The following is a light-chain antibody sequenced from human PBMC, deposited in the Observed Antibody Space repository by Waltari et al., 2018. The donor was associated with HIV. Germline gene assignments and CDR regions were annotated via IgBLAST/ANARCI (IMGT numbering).Light chain of an antibody. CDR1: SSNIGKHY. J-gene: IGLJ2*01. Sequence: QSVFTQPPSVSAAPGQKVTLSCSGSSSNIGKHYVPWYQQLPGTAPKLLIYDNNKRPSGIPDRFSGSKSGPSATLGITRLQTGDEADYYCGTWDSSLSAVFGGGTKLTVL. CDR3: GTWDSSLSAV. V-gene: IGLV1-51*01. CDR2: DNN.